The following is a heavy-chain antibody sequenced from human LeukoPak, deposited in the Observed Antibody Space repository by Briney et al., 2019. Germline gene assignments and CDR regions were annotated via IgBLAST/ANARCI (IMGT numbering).Heavy chain of an antibody. V-gene: IGHV6-1*01. J-gene: IGHJ4*02. CDR2: TYYRSKWYN. Sequence: SQTLSLTCAISGDSVSSNSAAWNWIRQSPSRGLEWLGRTYYRSKWYNDYAVSVKSRITINPDTSKNQFSLQLNSVTPEDTAVYYCARTPHGGWGIGGSYYFDYWGQGTLVTVSS. CDR1: GDSVSSNSAA. D-gene: IGHD3-16*01. CDR3: ARTPHGGWGIGGSYYFDY.